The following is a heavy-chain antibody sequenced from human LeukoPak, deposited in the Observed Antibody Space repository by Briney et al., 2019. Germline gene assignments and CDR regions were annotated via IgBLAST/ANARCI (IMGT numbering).Heavy chain of an antibody. J-gene: IGHJ6*03. D-gene: IGHD2-15*01. V-gene: IGHV5-51*01. CDR1: GYSFNNYW. CDR2: IYLGYSDT. Sequence: GESLRISCKGSGYSFNNYWIGWVRQRPGKGLEWMGIIYLGYSDTRYSPSFQGQVTISADKSISTASLQWRSLKASETAMYYRARLSCSGGSCYLPYYYYYMDVWGKGTTVTVSS. CDR3: ARLSCSGGSCYLPYYYYYMDV.